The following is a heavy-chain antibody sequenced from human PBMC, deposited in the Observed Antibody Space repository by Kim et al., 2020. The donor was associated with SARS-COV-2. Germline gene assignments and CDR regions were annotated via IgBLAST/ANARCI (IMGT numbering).Heavy chain of an antibody. V-gene: IGHV3-30*04. D-gene: IGHD3-10*01. CDR2: ISFDGSHI. CDR1: GFTFSSHA. J-gene: IGHJ4*02. CDR3: VAEIGSRSFAH. Sequence: GGSLRLSCAASGFTFSSHALHWVRQAPGKGLEWVALISFDGSHILYPDSVKGRFIISRDNTRSTLYLQMNSLRPEDTAVYYCVAEIGSRSFAHWGQGTRV.